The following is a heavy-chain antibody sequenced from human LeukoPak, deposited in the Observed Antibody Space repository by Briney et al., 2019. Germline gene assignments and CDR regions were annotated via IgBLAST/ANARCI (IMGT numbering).Heavy chain of an antibody. CDR2: IYYSGST. CDR1: GGSISSYY. Sequence: SETLSLTCTVSGGSISSYYWSWIRQPPGKGLEWIGYIYYSGSTNYNPSLKSRVTISVDTSKNQFSLKLSSVTAADTAAYYCARVVSYDFWSGYYKFVWFDPCGQGTLVTVSS. V-gene: IGHV4-59*01. D-gene: IGHD3-3*01. CDR3: ARVVSYDFWSGYYKFVWFDP. J-gene: IGHJ5*02.